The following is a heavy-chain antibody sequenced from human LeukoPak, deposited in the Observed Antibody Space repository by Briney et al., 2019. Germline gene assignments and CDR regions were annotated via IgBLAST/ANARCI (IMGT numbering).Heavy chain of an antibody. D-gene: IGHD3-3*01. CDR3: AREVSPYYDFWSGYRSYFDY. V-gene: IGHV4-34*01. CDR2: INHSGST. CDR1: GGSFSGYY. J-gene: IGHJ4*02. Sequence: SETLSLTCAVYGGSFSGYYWSWIRQPPGKGLEWIGEINHSGSTNYNPSLKSRVTISVDTSKNQFSLKLSSVTAADTAVYYCAREVSPYYDFWSGYRSYFDYWGQGTLVTVSS.